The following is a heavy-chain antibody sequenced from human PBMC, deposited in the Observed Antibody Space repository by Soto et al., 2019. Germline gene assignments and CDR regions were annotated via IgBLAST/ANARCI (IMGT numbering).Heavy chain of an antibody. V-gene: IGHV4-39*01. Sequence: SETLSLTCTVSGGSISSSSYYWGWIRQPPGKGLEWIGSIYYSGSTYYNPSLKSRVTISVDTSKNQFSLKLSSVTAADTAVYYCASYCSGGSCYWGFDYWGQGTLVTVSS. CDR2: IYYSGST. CDR1: GGSISSSSYY. J-gene: IGHJ4*02. CDR3: ASYCSGGSCYWGFDY. D-gene: IGHD2-15*01.